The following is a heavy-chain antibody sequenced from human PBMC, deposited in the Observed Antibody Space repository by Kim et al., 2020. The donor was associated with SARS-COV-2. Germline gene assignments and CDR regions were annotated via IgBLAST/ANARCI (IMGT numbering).Heavy chain of an antibody. CDR3: ARFGSGDTGFAVDY. CDR2: ISSRSTTI. J-gene: IGHJ4*01. Sequence: GGSLRLSCAGSGFSFSSHSLNWVRQAPGKGLEWVSYISSRSTTIYYADSVKGRFTISRANVENLLFLQMDSLRAEDTALYYCARFGSGDTGFAVDYWG. CDR1: GFSFSSHS. V-gene: IGHV3-48*01. D-gene: IGHD3-10*01.